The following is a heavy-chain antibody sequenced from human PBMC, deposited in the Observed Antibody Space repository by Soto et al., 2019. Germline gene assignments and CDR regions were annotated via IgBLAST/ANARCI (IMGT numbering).Heavy chain of an antibody. J-gene: IGHJ4*02. CDR3: ATRTFHFYS. CDR1: GFTFSSYA. CDR2: ISGSGGST. Sequence: QSGGSLRLSCAASGFTFSSYAMSWVRQAPGKGLEWVSSISGSGGSTYYADSVKGRFIISRDNSKSTLYLQMNSLRDEATAAYYCATRTFHFYSWRQRTLFTASS. V-gene: IGHV3-23*01.